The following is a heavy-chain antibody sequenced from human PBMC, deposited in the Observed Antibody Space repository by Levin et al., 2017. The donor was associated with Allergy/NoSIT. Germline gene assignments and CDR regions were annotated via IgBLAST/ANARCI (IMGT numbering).Heavy chain of an antibody. D-gene: IGHD6-19*01. CDR1: GYTFTGYY. J-gene: IGHJ3*02. CDR2: INPNSGGT. V-gene: IGHV1-2*06. CDR3: AIHSSGWYYAFDI. Sequence: GESLKISCKASGYTFTGYYMHWVRQAPGQGLEWMGRINPNSGGTNYAQKFQGRVTMTRDTSISTAYMELSRLRSDDTAVYYCAIHSSGWYYAFDIWGQGTMVTVSS.